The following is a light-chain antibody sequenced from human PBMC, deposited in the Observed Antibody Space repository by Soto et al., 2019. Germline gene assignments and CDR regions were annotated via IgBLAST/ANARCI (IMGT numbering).Light chain of an antibody. V-gene: IGKV3-15*01. CDR2: HAS. CDR1: QSVSNN. CDR3: QQYNKWPLT. Sequence: EIVMTQSPATLSVSPGGRATLSCRASQSVSNNLAWYQQKPGQAPRLLIYHASTGATGIPARFSGSGSGTEFTLTISSLQSEDFAVYYCQQYNKWPLTFGGGTKVEIK. J-gene: IGKJ4*01.